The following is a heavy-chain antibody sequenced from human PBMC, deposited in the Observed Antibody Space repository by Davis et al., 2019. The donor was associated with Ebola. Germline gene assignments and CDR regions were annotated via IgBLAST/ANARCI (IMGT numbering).Heavy chain of an antibody. CDR2: ISAYNGNT. D-gene: IGHD3-9*01. J-gene: IGHJ5*02. CDR1: GYTFTSYG. V-gene: IGHV1-18*01. CDR3: ARGPPYDISPEPYVWFDP. Sequence: ASVKVSCKASGYTFTSYGISWVRQAPGQGLEWMGWISAYNGNTNYAQKLQGRVTMTTDTSTSTAYMELRSLRSDDTAVYYCARGPPYDISPEPYVWFDPWGQGTLVTVSS.